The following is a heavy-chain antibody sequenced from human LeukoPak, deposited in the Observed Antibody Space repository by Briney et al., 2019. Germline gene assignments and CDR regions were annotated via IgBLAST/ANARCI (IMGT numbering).Heavy chain of an antibody. J-gene: IGHJ5*02. V-gene: IGHV3-30*04. CDR2: ISYDGSNK. CDR1: GFTFSSYA. D-gene: IGHD3-10*01. CDR3: ARDGSPYYYGPFDP. Sequence: PGRSLRLSCAASGFTFSSYAMHWVRQAPGKGLEWVAVISYDGSNKYCADSVKGRFTISRDNSKNTLYLQMNSLRAEDTAVYYCARDGSPYYYGPFDPWGQGTLVTVSS.